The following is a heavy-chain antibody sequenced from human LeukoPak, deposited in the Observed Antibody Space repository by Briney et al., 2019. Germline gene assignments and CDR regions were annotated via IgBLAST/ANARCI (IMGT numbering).Heavy chain of an antibody. J-gene: IGHJ4*02. CDR3: ARLDRYYFDY. D-gene: IGHD3-22*01. CDR1: GGSISSYY. V-gene: IGHV4-59*08. CDR2: IYYSGST. Sequence: SETLSLTCTVSGGSISSYYGSWIRQPPGKGLEWIGYIYYSGSTNYNPSLKSRVTISVDTSKNQFSLKLSSVTAADTAVYYCARLDRYYFDYWGQGTLVTVSS.